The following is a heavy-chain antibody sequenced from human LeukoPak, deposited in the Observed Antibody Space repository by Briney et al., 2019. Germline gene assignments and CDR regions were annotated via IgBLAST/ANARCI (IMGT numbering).Heavy chain of an antibody. Sequence: GGSLRLSCAVSGFSFSSYAMIWVRQAPGKGLEWRSGINYSGDSTYYADSVKGRFTISRDNSKNTLYLQMNSLRADDTAVYYCAKSGSGWYLDFWGQGTLVTVSS. CDR1: GFSFSSYA. D-gene: IGHD6-19*01. CDR2: INYSGDST. CDR3: AKSGSGWYLDF. V-gene: IGHV3-23*01. J-gene: IGHJ4*02.